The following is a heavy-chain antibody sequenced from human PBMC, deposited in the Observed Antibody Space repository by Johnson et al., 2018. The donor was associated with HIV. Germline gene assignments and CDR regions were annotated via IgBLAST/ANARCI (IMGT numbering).Heavy chain of an antibody. CDR1: GFTFSSYA. CDR2: IYSGGST. J-gene: IGHJ3*02. D-gene: IGHD4-17*01. V-gene: IGHV3-NL1*01. Sequence: QVQLVESGGGVVQPGRSLRLSCAASGFTFSSYAMHWVRQAPGKGLEWVSVIYSGGSTYYADSVKGRFTISRDNSKNTLYLQMNSLRAEDTAVYYCARVTSPVTTARYGAFDIWGQGTMVTVSS. CDR3: ARVTSPVTTARYGAFDI.